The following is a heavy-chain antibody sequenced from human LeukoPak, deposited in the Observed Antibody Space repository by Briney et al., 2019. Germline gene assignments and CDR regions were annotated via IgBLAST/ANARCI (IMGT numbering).Heavy chain of an antibody. Sequence: ASVKVSCKASGYTFTSYDMHWVRQAPGQGLEWMGRINPSVGSTNYAQKFQGRVTITRDTSTSTAYMELSSLRSEDTAVYYCARVDRYWSWTCCSAFYCVYWGQGTLVTVSS. J-gene: IGHJ4*02. D-gene: IGHD2-2*01. CDR3: ARVDRYWSWTCCSAFYCVY. V-gene: IGHV1-46*01. CDR2: INPSVGST. CDR1: GYTFTSYD.